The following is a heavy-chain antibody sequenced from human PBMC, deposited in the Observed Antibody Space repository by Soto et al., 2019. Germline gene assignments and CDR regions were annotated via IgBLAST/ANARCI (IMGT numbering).Heavy chain of an antibody. CDR3: ARDRASSFIGATATLFDY. CDR1: GFTFSSYA. D-gene: IGHD2-15*01. J-gene: IGHJ4*02. Sequence: GGSLRLSCAASGFTFSSYAMHWVRQAPGKGLEWVALISYDGSNKYFGDSVKGRFTISRDNSKNTLYLQMNSLRAEDTAVYYCARDRASSFIGATATLFDYWGQGTLVTFSS. CDR2: ISYDGSNK. V-gene: IGHV3-30-3*01.